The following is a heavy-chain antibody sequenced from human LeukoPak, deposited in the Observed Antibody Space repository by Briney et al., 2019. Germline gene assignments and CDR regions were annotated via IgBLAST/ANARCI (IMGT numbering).Heavy chain of an antibody. CDR1: GYTFTSYY. CDR3: ARTYYDSSGYYSKFDY. CDR2: INPSGGST. V-gene: IGHV1-46*01. Sequence: ASVKVSCKASGYTFTSYYMHWVRQAPGQGLEWMGIINPSGGSTSYAQKFQGRVTMTRDTSTSTVYMELSRLRSEDTAVYYCARTYYDSSGYYSKFDYWGQGTLVTVSS. J-gene: IGHJ4*02. D-gene: IGHD3-22*01.